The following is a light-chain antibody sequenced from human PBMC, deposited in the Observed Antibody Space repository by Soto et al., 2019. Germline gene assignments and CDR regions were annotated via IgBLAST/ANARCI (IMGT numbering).Light chain of an antibody. Sequence: EIVLTQSPATLSLSPGERATLSCRASQSVSSYLAWYQQKPGQAPRLLIYDASNRATGIPVRFSGSGSGTDFTLTISSLEPEDFAVYYCQQRSNWLTFGGGTKVEIQ. V-gene: IGKV3-11*01. CDR1: QSVSSY. J-gene: IGKJ4*01. CDR3: QQRSNWLT. CDR2: DAS.